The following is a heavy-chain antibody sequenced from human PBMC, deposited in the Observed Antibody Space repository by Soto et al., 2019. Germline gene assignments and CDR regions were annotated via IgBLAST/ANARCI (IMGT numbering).Heavy chain of an antibody. CDR3: ARGTSPTAAGEHIDY. Sequence: EASVKVSCKASGYTFTGYYIHWVRQAPGQGLEWMGWISPNSGGTNYAQRFQGWVTMTRDTSISTTYMELSRLRSDDTAVYYCARGTSPTAAGEHIDYWGQGTLVTVSS. D-gene: IGHD6-13*01. CDR1: GYTFTGYY. J-gene: IGHJ4*02. CDR2: ISPNSGGT. V-gene: IGHV1-2*04.